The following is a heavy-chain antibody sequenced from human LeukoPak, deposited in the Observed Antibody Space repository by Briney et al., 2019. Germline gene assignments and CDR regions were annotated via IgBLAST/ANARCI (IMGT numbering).Heavy chain of an antibody. D-gene: IGHD3-22*01. CDR1: GFTFSSYA. Sequence: GGSLRLSCAASGFTFSSYAMSWVRQAPGKGLEWVSAISGSGGSTYYADSVKGRLTISRDNSKNTLYLQMNSLRAEDTAVYYCANSEKYYYVSSGYYSPWYYFDYWGQGTLVTVSS. CDR2: ISGSGGST. V-gene: IGHV3-23*01. J-gene: IGHJ4*02. CDR3: ANSEKYYYVSSGYYSPWYYFDY.